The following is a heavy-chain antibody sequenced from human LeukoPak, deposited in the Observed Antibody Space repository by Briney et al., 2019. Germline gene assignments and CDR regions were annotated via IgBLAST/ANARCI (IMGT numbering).Heavy chain of an antibody. J-gene: IGHJ4*02. CDR1: GFTFRNCA. V-gene: IGHV3-23*01. CDR3: AKHGSGSLFYFDY. D-gene: IGHD3-10*01. Sequence: TGGSLRLSCAASGFTFRNCAMSWVRQAPGKGLEWVSGISGTGYNTYYADSVKGRFTISRDNSKNTLYLQMNSLGAEDTAEYYCAKHGSGSLFYFDYWGQRTLVTVSS. CDR2: ISGTGYNT.